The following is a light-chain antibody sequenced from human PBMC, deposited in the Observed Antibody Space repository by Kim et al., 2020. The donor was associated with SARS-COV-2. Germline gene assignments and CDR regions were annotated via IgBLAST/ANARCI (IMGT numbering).Light chain of an antibody. CDR2: AAS. J-gene: IGKJ2*01. CDR3: QQTYRLSS. Sequence: IPVTQSPSSLSASLGDRVTITCRASDTVVTYLNWYQQKPGKAPKLLIYAASKLQTGVPSRFSGSGYGTHFTLTISSLQPDDFATYYCQQTYRLSSFGAGTKLEI. V-gene: IGKV1-39*01. CDR1: DTVVTY.